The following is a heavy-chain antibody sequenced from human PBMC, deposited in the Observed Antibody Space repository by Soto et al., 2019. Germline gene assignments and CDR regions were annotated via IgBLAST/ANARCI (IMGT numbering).Heavy chain of an antibody. CDR2: IYYSGST. D-gene: IGHD3-3*01. V-gene: IGHV4-59*08. CDR3: ARTPSYYDFYGPDYYYYMDV. CDR1: GGSISSYY. J-gene: IGHJ6*03. Sequence: PSETLSLTCTVSGGSISSYYWSWIRQPPWKGLEWIGYIYYSGSTNYNPSLKSRVTISVDTSKNQFSLKLSSVTAADTAVYYCARTPSYYDFYGPDYYYYMDVWGKGTTVTVSS.